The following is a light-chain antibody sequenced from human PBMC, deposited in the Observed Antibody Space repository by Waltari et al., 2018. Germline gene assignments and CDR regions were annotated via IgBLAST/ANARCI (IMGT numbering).Light chain of an antibody. CDR1: SSDVGGYNY. CDR3: CSYAGSSTWV. V-gene: IGLV2-23*02. J-gene: IGLJ3*02. CDR2: DVR. Sequence: QSALTQPASVSVSPGQSVTISCTGPSSDVGGYNYVSWYQQHPGKAPKLMIYDVRKRPSGVSNRFSGSKSGNTASLTISGLQAEDEADYYCCSYAGSSTWVFGGGTKLTVL.